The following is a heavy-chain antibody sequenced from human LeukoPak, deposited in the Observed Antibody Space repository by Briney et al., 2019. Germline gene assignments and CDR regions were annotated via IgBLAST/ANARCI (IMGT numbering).Heavy chain of an antibody. CDR2: ISAYNGHT. Sequence: ASVKVSCKASGYIFTNYGINWVRQAPGQGLEWMGWISAYNGHTRYVQKFQDRVTMTTDTSTSTAYMELRSLRSDDTAAYYCARDLTHRRNYDNSGYQIVPAFWGQGTLVTVSS. J-gene: IGHJ4*02. CDR1: GYIFTNYG. D-gene: IGHD3-22*01. CDR3: ARDLTHRRNYDNSGYQIVPAF. V-gene: IGHV1-18*01.